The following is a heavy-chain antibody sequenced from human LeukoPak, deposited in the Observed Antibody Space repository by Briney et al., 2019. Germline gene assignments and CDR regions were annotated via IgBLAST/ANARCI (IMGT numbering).Heavy chain of an antibody. J-gene: IGHJ5*02. CDR1: GYTFTSYG. V-gene: IGHV1-69*10. CDR2: IIPIFGIA. D-gene: IGHD3-22*01. CDR3: AGLYYYDSSGYSSWFDP. Sequence: GASVKVSCKASGYTFTSYGISWVRQAPGQGLEWMGGIIPIFGIANYAQKFQGRVTITADKSTSTAYMELSSLRSEDTAVYYCAGLYYYDSSGYSSWFDPWGQGTLVTVSS.